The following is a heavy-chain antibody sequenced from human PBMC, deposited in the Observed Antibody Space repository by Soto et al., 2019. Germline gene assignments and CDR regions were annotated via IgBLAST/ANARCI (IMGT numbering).Heavy chain of an antibody. CDR2: INPSGGST. Sequence: ASVKVSCKASGYTFTSYAMHWVRQAPGQWLEWMGIINPSGGSTSYAQKFQGRVTMTSDTSTSTVYMELSSLRSEDTAVYYCARVNRSYSSSSWGFDPWGQGTLVTVSS. D-gene: IGHD6-6*01. V-gene: IGHV1-46*03. J-gene: IGHJ5*02. CDR3: ARVNRSYSSSSWGFDP. CDR1: GYTFTSYA.